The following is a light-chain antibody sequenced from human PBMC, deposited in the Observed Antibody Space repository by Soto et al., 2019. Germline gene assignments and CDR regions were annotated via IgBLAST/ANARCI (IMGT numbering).Light chain of an antibody. CDR2: AAS. J-gene: IGKJ2*01. Sequence: AIQMTQSPPSLSASVGARGIITCRASQDIRVDVGWLQQKPGHAPNRRIYAASTLHTGVPSRFTGSGSGTDFTLTINDLQPEDVATYFCLQDYDFPYTFGQGTKVEI. V-gene: IGKV1-6*02. CDR1: QDIRVD. CDR3: LQDYDFPYT.